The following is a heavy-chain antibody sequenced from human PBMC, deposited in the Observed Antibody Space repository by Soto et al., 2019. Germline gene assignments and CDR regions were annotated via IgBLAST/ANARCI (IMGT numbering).Heavy chain of an antibody. CDR1: GFTFSSYS. CDR3: ASSRRYSSGWSTPPYYYYYGMDV. V-gene: IGHV3-21*01. Sequence: GGSLRLSCAASGFTFSSYSMNWVRQAPGKGLEWVSSFSSSSSYIYYADSVKGRFTISRDNAKNSLYLQMNSLRAEDTAVYYYASSRRYSSGWSTPPYYYYYGMDVWGQGTTVTVSS. J-gene: IGHJ6*02. CDR2: FSSSSSYI. D-gene: IGHD6-19*01.